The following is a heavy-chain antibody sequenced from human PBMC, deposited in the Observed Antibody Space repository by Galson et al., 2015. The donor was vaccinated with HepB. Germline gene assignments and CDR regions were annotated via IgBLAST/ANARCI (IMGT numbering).Heavy chain of an antibody. Sequence: SVKVSCKASGYTFNKYYVTWVRQAPGQGLELVGWISAYNGATKYAQKVQGRLTMTTDTPTSTAYMELRDLRSDDTAVYYCARGCDSSATFADGFDSDVWGQGTLVTVSS. V-gene: IGHV1-18*01. CDR2: ISAYNGAT. J-gene: IGHJ4*02. D-gene: IGHD3-9*01. CDR3: ARGCDSSATFADGFDSDV. CDR1: GYTFNKYY.